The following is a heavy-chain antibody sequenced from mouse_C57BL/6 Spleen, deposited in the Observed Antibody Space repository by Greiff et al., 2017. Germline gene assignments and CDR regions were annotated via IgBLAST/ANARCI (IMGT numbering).Heavy chain of an antibody. CDR3: ARQLPYAMDY. Sequence: EVQVVESGPGLVKPSQSLSLTCSVTGYSITSGYYWNWIRQFPGNKLEWMGYISYDGSNNYNPSLKNRISITLDTSKNQCFLKLNSVTTEDTATYYCARQLPYAMDYWGQGTSVTVSS. CDR1: GYSITSGYY. D-gene: IGHD3-1*01. J-gene: IGHJ4*01. V-gene: IGHV3-6*01. CDR2: ISYDGSN.